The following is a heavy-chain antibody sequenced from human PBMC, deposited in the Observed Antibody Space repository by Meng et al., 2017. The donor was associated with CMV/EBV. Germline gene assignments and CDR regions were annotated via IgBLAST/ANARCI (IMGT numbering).Heavy chain of an antibody. CDR2: IRSKAYGGTT. Sequence: GGSLRLSCTPSGFTFGDYAMSWVRQAPGKGLEWVGFIRSKAYGGTTEYAASVKGRFTISRDDSKSIAYLQMNSLKTEDTAVYYCTRDFEVGATEDYWGQGTLVTVSS. D-gene: IGHD1-26*01. CDR3: TRDFEVGATEDY. V-gene: IGHV3-49*04. CDR1: GFTFGDYA. J-gene: IGHJ4*02.